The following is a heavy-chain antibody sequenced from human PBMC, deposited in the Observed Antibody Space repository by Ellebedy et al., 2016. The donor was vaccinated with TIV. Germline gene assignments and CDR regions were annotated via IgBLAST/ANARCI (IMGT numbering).Heavy chain of an antibody. J-gene: IGHJ3*01. CDR1: GGSFLGYS. CDR2: INPSGGT. V-gene: IGHV4-34*01. D-gene: IGHD3-10*01. Sequence: SETLSLTXSVQGGSFLGYSWSWIRQPPGKGLQWIGEINPSGGTNYTTSLKSRLTMSIDTSKRQISLNLKSATAADTAVYYCARGRRFSASFHPMMSTFEVWGQGTTVIVSS. CDR3: ARGRRFSASFHPMMSTFEV.